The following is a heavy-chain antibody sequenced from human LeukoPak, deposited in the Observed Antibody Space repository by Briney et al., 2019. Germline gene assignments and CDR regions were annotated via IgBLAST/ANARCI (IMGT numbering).Heavy chain of an antibody. J-gene: IGHJ5*02. D-gene: IGHD2-2*01. CDR1: GGSFSVYY. Sequence: SETLSLTCAVYGGSFSVYYWSWIRQPPGKGLEWIGEINHSGSTNYNPSLKSRVTISVDTSKNQFSLKLSSVTAADTAVYYCARGYCSSTSCYPEDWFDPWGQGTLVTVSS. V-gene: IGHV4-34*01. CDR3: ARGYCSSTSCYPEDWFDP. CDR2: INHSGST.